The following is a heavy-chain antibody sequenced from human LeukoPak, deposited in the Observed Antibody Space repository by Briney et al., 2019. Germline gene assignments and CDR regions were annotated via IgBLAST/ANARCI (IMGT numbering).Heavy chain of an antibody. CDR2: ISWNSGSI. D-gene: IGHD6-19*01. CDR1: GFTFSSYA. CDR3: AKDMGAYSSGPLDY. Sequence: PGGSLRLSCAASGFTFSSYAMSWVRQAPGKGLEWVSGISWNSGSIGYADSVKGRFTISRDNAKNSLYLQMNSLRAEDTALYYCAKDMGAYSSGPLDYWGQGTLVTVSS. J-gene: IGHJ4*02. V-gene: IGHV3-9*01.